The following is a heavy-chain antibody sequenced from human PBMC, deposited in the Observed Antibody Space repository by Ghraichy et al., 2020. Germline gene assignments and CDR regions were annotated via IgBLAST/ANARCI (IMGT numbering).Heavy chain of an antibody. Sequence: GSLRLSCAASGFKFIDYAMSWVRQFPGKGLEWVSAISGTAGRDYYADSVKGRFLVSRDISKNTLFLQMDDLRPEDTAIYYCAKAHYIRDTGVESWGQGTLVTVSS. CDR3: AKAHYIRDTGVES. J-gene: IGHJ4*02. CDR1: GFKFIDYA. D-gene: IGHD7-27*01. CDR2: ISGTAGRD. V-gene: IGHV3-23*01.